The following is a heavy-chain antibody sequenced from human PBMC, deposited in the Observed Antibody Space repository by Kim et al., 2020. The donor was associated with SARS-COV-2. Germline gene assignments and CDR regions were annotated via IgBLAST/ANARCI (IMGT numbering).Heavy chain of an antibody. CDR2: INSDGSST. V-gene: IGHV3-74*01. Sequence: GGSLRLSCAASGFTFSNYWMHWVRQVPGMGLVWVSRINSDGSSTTYADSVKGRFTISRDNAKNTLYLQMKSLRAEDTAVYYCARRSGYYNYYYYGMDVWGQETTVTVSS. CDR3: ARRSGYYNYYYYGMDV. J-gene: IGHJ6*02. D-gene: IGHD3-22*01. CDR1: GFTFSNYW.